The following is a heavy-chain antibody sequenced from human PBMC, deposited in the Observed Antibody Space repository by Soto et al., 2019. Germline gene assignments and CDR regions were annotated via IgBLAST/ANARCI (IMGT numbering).Heavy chain of an antibody. CDR1: GGSISSYY. J-gene: IGHJ4*02. CDR2: IYYSGST. D-gene: IGHD3-16*01. Sequence: SETLSLTCTVPGGSISSYYWSWIRQPPGKGLEWIGYIYYSGSTNYNLSLKSRVTISVDTPKNQFSLKLSSVTAADTAVYDCAKVGPDYYDLIDIGYWGEGTRFTVSS. CDR3: AKVGPDYYDLIDIGY. V-gene: IGHV4-59*01.